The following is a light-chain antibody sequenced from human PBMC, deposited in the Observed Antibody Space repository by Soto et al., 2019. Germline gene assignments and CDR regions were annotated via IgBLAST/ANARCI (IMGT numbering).Light chain of an antibody. J-gene: IGLJ1*01. V-gene: IGLV2-14*01. Sequence: QSALAQPASVSGSPGQSMTISCTGTSSDIGDSNFVSWYQHHPGKAPKLLIYDVSDRPSRISSRFSGSKSANTASLTISGLQAEDEALYYCSSYTSTTTVRFVFGTGTKVTVL. CDR1: SSDIGDSNF. CDR3: SSYTSTTTVRFV. CDR2: DVS.